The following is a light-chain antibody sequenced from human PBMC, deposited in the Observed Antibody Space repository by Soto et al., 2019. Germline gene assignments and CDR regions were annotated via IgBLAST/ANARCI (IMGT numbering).Light chain of an antibody. CDR1: SSDVGGYNY. J-gene: IGLJ2*01. V-gene: IGLV2-14*01. CDR2: DVS. Sequence: QSALTQPASVSGSPGQSITISCTGTSSDVGGYNYVSWYQQHPGKAPKLMIYDVSNRPSGVSNRFSGSKSGNTASLTISGLQDEGEADYYCSSYTSSSTLVVFGGGTKLTVL. CDR3: SSYTSSSTLVV.